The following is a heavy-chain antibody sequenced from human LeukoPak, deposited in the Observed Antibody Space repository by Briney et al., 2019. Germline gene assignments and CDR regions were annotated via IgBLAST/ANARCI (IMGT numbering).Heavy chain of an antibody. CDR1: GFTFSGSE. CDR2: ISAGGRTL. V-gene: IGHV3-48*03. Sequence: PGGSLRLSCAASGFTFSGSEMNWVRQAPGKGLEWVSYISAGGRTLYYADSVKGRFTISRDNAKKSLYLEMNSLRAEDTAVYYCARESGGIDSSGYYYYYYMDVWGKGTTVTVSS. D-gene: IGHD3-22*01. CDR3: ARESGGIDSSGYYYYYYMDV. J-gene: IGHJ6*03.